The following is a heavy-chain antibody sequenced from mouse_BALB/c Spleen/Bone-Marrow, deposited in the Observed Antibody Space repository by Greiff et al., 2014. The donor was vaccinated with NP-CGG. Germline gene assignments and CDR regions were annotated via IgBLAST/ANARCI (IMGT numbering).Heavy chain of an antibody. D-gene: IGHD2-3*01. Sequence: EVQLQESGAELVKPGASVKLSCTAPGFNIKDTYMHWVKQRPEQGLEWIGRIDPANGNTKYDPKFQGKATITADTSSNTAYLQLSSLTSEDTAVYYCARGLLQYYYAMDYWGQGTSVTVSS. J-gene: IGHJ4*01. CDR2: IDPANGNT. CDR3: ARGLLQYYYAMDY. CDR1: GFNIKDTY. V-gene: IGHV14-3*02.